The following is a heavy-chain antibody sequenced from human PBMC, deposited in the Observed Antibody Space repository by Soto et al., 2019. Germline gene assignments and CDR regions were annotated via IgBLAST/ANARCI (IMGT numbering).Heavy chain of an antibody. J-gene: IGHJ4*02. D-gene: IGHD6-13*01. V-gene: IGHV3-23*01. Sequence: EVQLLESGGGVVQPGGSLRLSCAASGFTFSAYAMSWVRQAPGKGLEWVSVISGSGGATYYADSVKGRFTISRDNSKNTLYLQMNSLGAEDTAVSYCARQVYSTTWYLNYWGQGTLLTVFS. CDR3: ARQVYSTTWYLNY. CDR2: ISGSGGAT. CDR1: GFTFSAYA.